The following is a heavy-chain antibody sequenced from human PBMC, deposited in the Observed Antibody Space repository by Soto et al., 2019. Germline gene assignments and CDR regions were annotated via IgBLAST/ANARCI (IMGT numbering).Heavy chain of an antibody. J-gene: IGHJ6*02. Sequence: QAQLVQSGAELRKPGSSLKVSCKASGGTFSDSTINWVRQAPGQRLEWMGGIIPIFDTANYAEKFQGRVTITADESTSTSFMEVSSLRSEDTAVYYCARNGTLSGYSYGMDVWGQGTMVTVSS. V-gene: IGHV1-69*01. CDR3: ARNGTLSGYSYGMDV. CDR2: IIPIFDTA. D-gene: IGHD1-1*01. CDR1: GGTFSDST.